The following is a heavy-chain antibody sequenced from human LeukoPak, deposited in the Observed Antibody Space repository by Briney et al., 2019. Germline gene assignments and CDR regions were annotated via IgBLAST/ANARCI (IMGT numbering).Heavy chain of an antibody. Sequence: GGSLRLSCAASGFTFSGYGMHWVRQAPGKGLEWVAVIAYDGSNKYYADSVKGRFTISRDNSKNTLYLQMNSLRAEDTAVYYCAKDGSIVVLPAAAHFDYWGQGTLVTVSS. J-gene: IGHJ4*02. D-gene: IGHD2-2*01. CDR3: AKDGSIVVLPAAAHFDY. CDR2: IAYDGSNK. V-gene: IGHV3-30*18. CDR1: GFTFSGYG.